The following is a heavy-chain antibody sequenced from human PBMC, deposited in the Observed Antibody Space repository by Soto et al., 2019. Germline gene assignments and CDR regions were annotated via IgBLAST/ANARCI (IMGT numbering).Heavy chain of an antibody. D-gene: IGHD2-15*01. CDR2: IYYSGST. J-gene: IGHJ4*02. CDR1: GGSISSGVYY. Sequence: TLSLTCTVSGGSISSGVYYWSWIRQHPGKGLEWIGYIYYSGSTYYNPSLKSRVTISVDTSKNQFSLKLSSVTAADTAVYYCARDATPYLALFSYSGQGTLVTVSS. V-gene: IGHV4-31*03. CDR3: ARDATPYLALFSY.